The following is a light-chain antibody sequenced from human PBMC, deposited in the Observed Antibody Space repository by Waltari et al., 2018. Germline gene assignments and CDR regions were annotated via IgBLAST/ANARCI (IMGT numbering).Light chain of an antibody. J-gene: IGLJ2*01. CDR1: NIGSQG. CDR3: QVWDSSRDLVL. V-gene: IGLV3-21*03. CDR2: DDS. Sequence: SYVLTQPPSVSVAPGKTATITCGGDNIGSQGVNWYQQRPGQAPVLAVYDDSDRPSDIPERFSGSISGNMATLTVSRVEAGDEADYYCQVWDSSRDLVLIGGGTKLTVL.